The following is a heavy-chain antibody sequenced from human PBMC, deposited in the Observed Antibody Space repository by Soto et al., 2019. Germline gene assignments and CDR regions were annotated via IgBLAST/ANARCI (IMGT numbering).Heavy chain of an antibody. CDR1: GFTFSSYA. V-gene: IGHV3-23*01. CDR3: AKDLVGSNADYFDY. Sequence: EVQLLESGGGLVQPGGSRRLSCEASGFTFSSYAMSWFRQAPGKGMEWVAAISGSGGSTYYADSVKGRFTISRDNSKNTLYLQMNSLRAEDAAVYYCAKDLVGSNADYFDYWGQGTLVTVSS. J-gene: IGHJ4*02. CDR2: ISGSGGST. D-gene: IGHD2-15*01.